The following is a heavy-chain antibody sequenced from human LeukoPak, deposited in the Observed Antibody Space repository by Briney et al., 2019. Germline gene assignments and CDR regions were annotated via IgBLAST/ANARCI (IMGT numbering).Heavy chain of an antibody. CDR3: AGYGDIVVVPAASYYMDV. CDR1: GFTFSSYA. J-gene: IGHJ6*03. Sequence: GGSLGLSCAASGFTFSSYAMSWVRQAPGKGLEWVSAISGSGGSTYYADSVKGRFTISRDNSKNTLYLQMNSLRAEDTAVYYCAGYGDIVVVPAASYYMDVWGKGTTVTVSS. CDR2: ISGSGGST. D-gene: IGHD2-2*01. V-gene: IGHV3-23*01.